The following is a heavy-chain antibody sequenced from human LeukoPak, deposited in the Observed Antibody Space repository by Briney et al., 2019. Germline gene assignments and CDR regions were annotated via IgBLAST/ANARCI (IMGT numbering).Heavy chain of an antibody. CDR1: GFTFDDYA. D-gene: IGHD3-16*01. Sequence: GGSLRLSCAASGFTFDDYAKHWVRQAPGKGLEWVSLISGGGGSTYYADSVKGRFTISRDNSKNSLYLQMNSLRTEDTALYYCAKDSAGSPGGGGQGTLVTVSS. J-gene: IGHJ4*02. CDR3: AKDSAGSPGG. V-gene: IGHV3-43*02. CDR2: ISGGGGST.